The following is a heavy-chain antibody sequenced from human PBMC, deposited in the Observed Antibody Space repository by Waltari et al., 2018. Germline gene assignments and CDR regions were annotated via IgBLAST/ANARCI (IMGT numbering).Heavy chain of an antibody. Sequence: EVQLVESGGGLVQPGGSLRLSCAASGFTFSSYAMSWVRQAPGKGLEWVSAISGRGGSTYYADSVKGRFTISRDNSKNTLYLQMNSLRAEDTAVYYCASQKVGRITMVRGVPLRYWGQGTLVTVSS. J-gene: IGHJ4*02. CDR1: GFTFSSYA. D-gene: IGHD3-10*01. CDR3: ASQKVGRITMVRGVPLRY. CDR2: ISGRGGST. V-gene: IGHV3-23*04.